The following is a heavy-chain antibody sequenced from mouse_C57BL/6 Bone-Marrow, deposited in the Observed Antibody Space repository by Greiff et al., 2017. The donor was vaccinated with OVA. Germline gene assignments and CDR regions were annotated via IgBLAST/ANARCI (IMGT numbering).Heavy chain of an antibody. V-gene: IGHV1-55*01. Sequence: QVQLQQSGAELVKPGASVKMSCKASGYTFTSYWITWVKQRPRQGLEWIGDIYPGSGSTNYNEKFKSKATLTVDTSSSTAYMQLSSLTSEDSAVYYCARKGYGYDAWFAYWGQGTLVTVSA. J-gene: IGHJ3*01. CDR2: IYPGSGST. CDR1: GYTFTSYW. CDR3: ARKGYGYDAWFAY. D-gene: IGHD2-2*01.